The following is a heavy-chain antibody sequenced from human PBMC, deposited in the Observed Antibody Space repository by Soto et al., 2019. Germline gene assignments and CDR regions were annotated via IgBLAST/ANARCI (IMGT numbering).Heavy chain of an antibody. CDR2: IWYDGSNK. CDR3: VRGGHAGAVARTYYYYYMDV. Sequence: QVQLVESGGGVVQPGRSLRLSCAASGFTFSSYGMHWVRQAPGKGLEWVAVIWYDGSNKYYADFVKGRFTISRDNSKNTLYMQMNRVSDADTPVYYCVRGGHAGAVARTYYYYYMDVWGKGTTVTVSS. J-gene: IGHJ6*03. V-gene: IGHV3-33*08. CDR1: GFTFSSYG. D-gene: IGHD6-19*01.